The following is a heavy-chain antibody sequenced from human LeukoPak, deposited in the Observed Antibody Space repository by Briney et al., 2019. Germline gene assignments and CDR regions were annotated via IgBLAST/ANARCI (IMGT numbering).Heavy chain of an antibody. D-gene: IGHD5-12*01. CDR2: ISSSSSYI. CDR1: GFTFSTYS. V-gene: IGHV3-21*01. CDR3: ARVVATMGGAFDL. J-gene: IGHJ3*01. Sequence: PGGSLRLSCAASGFTFSTYSMNWVRQAPGKGLEWVSSISSSSSYIYYADSVKGRFTISRDNAKNSLYLQMNSLRAEDTAVYYCARVVATMGGAFDLWGQGTLVTVSS.